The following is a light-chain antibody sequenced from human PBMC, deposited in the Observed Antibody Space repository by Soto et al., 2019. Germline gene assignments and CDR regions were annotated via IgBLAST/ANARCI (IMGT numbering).Light chain of an antibody. V-gene: IGKV1-9*01. J-gene: IGKJ4*01. CDR3: QQLNSYPLT. Sequence: DIQLTQSPSFLSAAVGDRVTITCRTRLGISFYLAWYPQKPGKAPKLLIYAASTLQSGVPSRFSASGSGTEFTLTIGSLQPEDFANYYCQQLNSYPLTFGGGTKVDIK. CDR2: AAS. CDR1: LGISFY.